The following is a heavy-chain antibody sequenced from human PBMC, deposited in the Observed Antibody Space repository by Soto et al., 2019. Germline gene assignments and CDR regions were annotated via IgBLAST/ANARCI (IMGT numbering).Heavy chain of an antibody. D-gene: IGHD2-2*01. Sequence: ASVKVSCKASGYTFTSYAMQWVRQAPGHSLEWMGWINAGNGNTKYSQKLQGRLSITMDTSAITAHMELTGLRSDDTAVYYCARGRVFYQFDYRG. V-gene: IGHV1-3*01. CDR1: GYTFTSYA. CDR3: ARGRVFYQFDY. CDR2: INAGNGNT. J-gene: IGHJ4*01.